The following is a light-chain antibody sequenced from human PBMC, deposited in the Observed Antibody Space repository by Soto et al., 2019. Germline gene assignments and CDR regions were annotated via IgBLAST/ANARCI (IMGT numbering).Light chain of an antibody. Sequence: QSVLTQPPSASGTPGQRVTISCSGSSSNIGSNYVYWYQQLPGTAPKLLIYSNNQRPSGVPDRFSGSKSGTSASLAISGLRSEDEADYYCAAWDDSLSGPVFGGGTKLT. V-gene: IGLV1-47*02. CDR3: AAWDDSLSGPV. CDR1: SSNIGSNY. CDR2: SNN. J-gene: IGLJ3*02.